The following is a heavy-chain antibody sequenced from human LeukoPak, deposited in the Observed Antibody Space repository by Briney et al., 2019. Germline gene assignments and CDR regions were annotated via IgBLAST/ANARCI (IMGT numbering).Heavy chain of an antibody. D-gene: IGHD6-13*01. J-gene: IGHJ5*02. Sequence: GGSLRLYCSASGFIFSDYAMHLVRQVPCHALHSFSVISSDGDTTYYADSVKGRFTISRDDSKNTLYLQMSRLRLEDTAVYYCVNANIAAAVNFIFDPWGQGTLVTVSS. CDR3: VNANIAAAVNFIFDP. CDR1: GFIFSDYA. V-gene: IGHV3-64D*09. CDR2: ISSDGDTT.